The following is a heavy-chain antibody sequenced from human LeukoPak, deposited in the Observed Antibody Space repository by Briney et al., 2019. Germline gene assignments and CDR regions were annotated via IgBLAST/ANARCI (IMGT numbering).Heavy chain of an antibody. V-gene: IGHV3-30-3*01. Sequence: GGSLRLSCAASGFPFSSHSMTWVRQAPGKGLEWVAVISYDGSNKYYADSVKGRFTISRDSSKNTLYLQMNSLRAEDTAVYYCARGGLYDSSGYYLDYWGQGTLVTVSS. CDR3: ARGGLYDSSGYYLDY. CDR2: ISYDGSNK. D-gene: IGHD3-22*01. J-gene: IGHJ4*02. CDR1: GFPFSSHS.